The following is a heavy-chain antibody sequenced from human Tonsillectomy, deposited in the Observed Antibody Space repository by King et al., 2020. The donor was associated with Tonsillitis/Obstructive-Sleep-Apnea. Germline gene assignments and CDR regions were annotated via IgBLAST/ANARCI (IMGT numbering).Heavy chain of an antibody. D-gene: IGHD6-19*01. CDR3: ARDHGGQAVAGKDWFDP. CDR1: GFTFSSYS. V-gene: IGHV3-30*01. J-gene: IGHJ5*02. Sequence: VQLVESGGGVVQPGRSLRLSCVASGFTFSSYSMHWVRQAPGKGLEWVAVISSDGNSKYYADSVKGRFTISRDDSNNTTHLQMNSLRAEDTAVYYCARDHGGQAVAGKDWFDPWGQGTLVTVSS. CDR2: ISSDGNSK.